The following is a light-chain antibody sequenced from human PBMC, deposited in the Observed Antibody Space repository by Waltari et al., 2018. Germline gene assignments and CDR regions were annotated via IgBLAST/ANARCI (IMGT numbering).Light chain of an antibody. CDR2: SAS. J-gene: IGKJ2*02. Sequence: ETVMTQSPATLSVSPGERATLSCRASQSVGTNLAWYQQKPGQAPRLLSYSASTRATGIPVRFSGSGSGTECTLTISSLQSEDFAVYYCEQYSNWPPGTFGQGTKLEI. V-gene: IGKV3D-15*01. CDR3: EQYSNWPPGT. CDR1: QSVGTN.